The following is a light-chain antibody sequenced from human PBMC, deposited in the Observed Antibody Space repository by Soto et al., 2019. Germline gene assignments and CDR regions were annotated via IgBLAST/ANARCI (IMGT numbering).Light chain of an antibody. CDR3: CSSAVSHTYV. J-gene: IGLJ1*01. CDR2: DVR. Sequence: QSALTQPRSVSGSPGQSVTISCTGTSSDVGANNYVSWYQQHPGKAPKLMIFDVRKRPSGVPDRFSGSKSGNTASLTISGLQAEDDADYYCCSSAVSHTYVFGTGTKVTVL. CDR1: SSDVGANNY. V-gene: IGLV2-11*01.